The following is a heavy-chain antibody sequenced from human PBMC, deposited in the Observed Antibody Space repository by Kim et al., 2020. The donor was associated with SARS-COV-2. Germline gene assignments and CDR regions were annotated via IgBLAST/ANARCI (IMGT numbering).Heavy chain of an antibody. D-gene: IGHD6-13*01. CDR1: GFTFSSYA. J-gene: IGHJ6*02. V-gene: IGHV3-30*04. Sequence: GGSLRLSCAASGFTFSSYAMHWVRQAPGKGLEWVAVISYDGSNKYYADSVKGRFTISRDNSKNTLYLQMNSLRAEDTAVYYCARVGYSSSWYSDEYYYYYYGMDVGGQGTTVTVSS. CDR2: ISYDGSNK. CDR3: ARVGYSSSWYSDEYYYYYYGMDV.